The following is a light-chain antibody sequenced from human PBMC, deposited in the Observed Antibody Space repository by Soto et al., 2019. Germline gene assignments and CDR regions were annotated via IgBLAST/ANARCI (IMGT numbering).Light chain of an antibody. CDR3: SSSAGTKNMV. CDR2: EVS. CDR1: PSDVGASNY. Sequence: QSALTQHPSASGSPGQSVTISCTGTPSDVGASNYVSWYQQQPGKAPKLMISEVSKRPSGVPDRFAGSKSGNTASLTVSGLQAEDEADYYCSSSAGTKNMVFGAGTKLTVL. V-gene: IGLV2-8*01. J-gene: IGLJ2*01.